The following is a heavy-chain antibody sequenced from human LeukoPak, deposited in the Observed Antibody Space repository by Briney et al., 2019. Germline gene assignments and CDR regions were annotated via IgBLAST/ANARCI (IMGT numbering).Heavy chain of an antibody. J-gene: IGHJ3*02. Sequence: SETLSLTCTVSGVSISSYYWSWIRQPPGKGLEWIGYISYSGSTNYNPSLKSRVTISIDTSKNQFSLKLRSVTAADTAIYYCARQGYAILTGYIDAFDIWGQGTMVTVSS. CDR2: ISYSGST. CDR1: GVSISSYY. CDR3: ARQGYAILTGYIDAFDI. D-gene: IGHD3-9*01. V-gene: IGHV4-59*08.